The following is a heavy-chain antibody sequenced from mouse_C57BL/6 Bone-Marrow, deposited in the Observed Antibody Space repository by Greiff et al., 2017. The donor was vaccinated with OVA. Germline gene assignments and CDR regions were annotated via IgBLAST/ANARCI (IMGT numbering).Heavy chain of an antibody. Sequence: EVQLQQSGAELVRPGASVKLSCTASGFNIKDDYMHWVKQRPEQGLEWIGWIDPENGDTEYASKFQGKATITADKSSNTAYLQLSSLTSEDTAVYYCTTDREKSIYYGNSDSMDYWGQGTSVTVSS. CDR2: IDPENGDT. CDR3: TTDREKSIYYGNSDSMDY. J-gene: IGHJ4*01. CDR1: GFNIKDDY. D-gene: IGHD2-1*01. V-gene: IGHV14-4*01.